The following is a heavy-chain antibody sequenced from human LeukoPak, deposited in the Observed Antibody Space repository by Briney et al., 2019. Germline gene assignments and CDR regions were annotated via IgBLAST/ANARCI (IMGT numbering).Heavy chain of an antibody. V-gene: IGHV3-53*01. CDR2: IGSGGST. CDR1: GFTVSSNY. CDR3: ARDSSNYYFDY. D-gene: IGHD6-13*01. J-gene: IGHJ4*02. Sequence: GGSLRLSCAASGFTVSSNYMSWVRQAPGKGLEWVSVIGSGGSTHYADSVKGRFTISRDHSKNMLYLQKNSLRVEDTAMYYCARDSSNYYFDYWGQGTLVTVSS.